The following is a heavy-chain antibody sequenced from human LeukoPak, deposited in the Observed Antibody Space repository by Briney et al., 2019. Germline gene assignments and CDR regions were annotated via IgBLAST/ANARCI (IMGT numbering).Heavy chain of an antibody. Sequence: ASVKVSCKASGYTFTGYYMHWVRQAPGQGLEWMGWINPNSGGTNYAQKFQGRVTMTRDASISTAYMELSRLRSDDTAVYYCAREYYDFWSGYFVGYYYYMDVWGKGTTVTVSS. J-gene: IGHJ6*03. D-gene: IGHD3-3*01. CDR2: INPNSGGT. V-gene: IGHV1-2*02. CDR3: AREYYDFWSGYFVGYYYYMDV. CDR1: GYTFTGYY.